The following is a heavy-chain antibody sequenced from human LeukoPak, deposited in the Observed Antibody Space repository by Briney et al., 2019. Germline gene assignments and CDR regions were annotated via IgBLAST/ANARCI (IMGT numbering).Heavy chain of an antibody. CDR3: AREEGNAGYYDY. CDR1: GGSISSGGYY. Sequence: SQTLSLTCTVSGGSISSGGYYWSWIRQHPGKGLEWIGYICYSGSTYYNPSLKSRVTISVDTSKNQFSLKLSSVTAADTAVYYCAREEGNAGYYDYWGQGTLVTVSS. CDR2: ICYSGST. J-gene: IGHJ4*02. D-gene: IGHD3-9*01. V-gene: IGHV4-31*03.